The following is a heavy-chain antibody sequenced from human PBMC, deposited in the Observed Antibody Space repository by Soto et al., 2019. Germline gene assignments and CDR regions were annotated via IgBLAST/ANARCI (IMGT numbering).Heavy chain of an antibody. J-gene: IGHJ4*02. Sequence: GGSLRLSCAASGFTFSSYAMSWVRQAPGKGLEWVSAISGSGGSTYYADSVKGRFTISRDNSKNTLYLQMNSLRAEDTAVYYCAKDFVDYGDYSPDRSPSGVEHWGQGTLVTVSS. CDR3: AKDFVDYGDYSPDRSPSGVEH. CDR2: ISGSGGST. CDR1: GFTFSSYA. V-gene: IGHV3-23*01. D-gene: IGHD4-17*01.